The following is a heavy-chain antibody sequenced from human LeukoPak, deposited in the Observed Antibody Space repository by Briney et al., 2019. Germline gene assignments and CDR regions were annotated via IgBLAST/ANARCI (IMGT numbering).Heavy chain of an antibody. D-gene: IGHD3-10*01. Sequence: SGTLSLTCAVYGGSFSGYYWSWIRQPPGKGLEWIGEINHSGSTNYNPSLKSRVTISVDTSKNQFSLKLSSVTAADTAVYYCARGANHYYYGSGSRSDYWGQGTLVTVSS. V-gene: IGHV4-34*01. CDR1: GGSFSGYY. J-gene: IGHJ4*02. CDR3: ARGANHYYYGSGSRSDY. CDR2: INHSGST.